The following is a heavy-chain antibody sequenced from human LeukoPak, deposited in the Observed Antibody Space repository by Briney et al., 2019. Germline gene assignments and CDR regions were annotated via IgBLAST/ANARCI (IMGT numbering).Heavy chain of an antibody. CDR1: GFTFSSYS. CDR2: ISSSSSYI. J-gene: IGHJ4*02. D-gene: IGHD6-19*01. Sequence: GGSLRLSCAASGFTFSSYSMNWVRQAPGKGLEWVSSISSSSSYIYYADSVKGRFTISRDNAKNSLYLQMNSLRAEDTAVYYCARGDSSGWYVTYWGQGTLVTVSS. CDR3: ARGDSSGWYVTY. V-gene: IGHV3-21*01.